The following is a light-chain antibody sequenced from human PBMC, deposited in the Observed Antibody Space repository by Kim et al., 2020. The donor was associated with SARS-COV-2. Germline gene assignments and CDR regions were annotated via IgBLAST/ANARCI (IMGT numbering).Light chain of an antibody. CDR2: DVN. V-gene: IGLV2-14*03. CDR3: SSYATTSSYV. Sequence: QSALTQPASVSGSPGQSITISCTGTSSDVGAYNYVSWYQHHPGKAPKLMIFDVNNRPSGLSNRFSGSKSGNTASLTISGLQAEDEADYYCSSYATTSSYVFGTGTKVTVL. CDR1: SSDVGAYNY. J-gene: IGLJ1*01.